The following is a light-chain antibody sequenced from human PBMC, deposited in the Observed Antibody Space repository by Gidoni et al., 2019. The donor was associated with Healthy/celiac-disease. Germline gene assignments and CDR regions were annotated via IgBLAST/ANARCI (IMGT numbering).Light chain of an antibody. CDR2: DSS. V-gene: IGKV3-11*01. J-gene: IGKJ4*01. CDR1: QCISSY. CDR3: QQRSNWPPT. Sequence: EIVLTASPATLSLSPGERATLSCRASQCISSYLAWCQQKPGQAPRVLIYDSSNRATGIPARFSGSGSGTDFTLTISSLEPEDFAVYYCQQRSNWPPTFGGGTKVEIK.